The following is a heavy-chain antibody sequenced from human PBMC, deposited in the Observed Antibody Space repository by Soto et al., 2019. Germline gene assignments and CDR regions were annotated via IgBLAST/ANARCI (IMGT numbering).Heavy chain of an antibody. J-gene: IGHJ3*02. Sequence: QVQLVQSGAEVKKPGASVKVSCKASGYTFTSYDINWVRQATGQGLEWMGWMNPNSGNTGYAQKFQGRVTMTRNTSISTAYMELSILRSEDTAVYYCARGLSSYYDGSGRPDAFDIWGQGTMVTVSS. D-gene: IGHD3-10*01. CDR3: ARGLSSYYDGSGRPDAFDI. CDR2: MNPNSGNT. CDR1: GYTFTSYD. V-gene: IGHV1-8*01.